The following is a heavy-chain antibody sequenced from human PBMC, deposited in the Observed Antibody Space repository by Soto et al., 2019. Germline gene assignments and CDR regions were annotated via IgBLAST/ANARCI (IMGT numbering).Heavy chain of an antibody. D-gene: IGHD1-1*01. J-gene: IGHJ4*02. Sequence: GGSLRLSCAASGFTFSSYGMHWVRQAPGKGPEWVAVIWYDGSNKYYADSVKGRFTISRDNSKNTLYLQMNSLRAEDTAVYYCALWTYNWNDREYFYYWGQGSLVPVSS. CDR3: ALWTYNWNDREYFYY. CDR1: GFTFSSYG. V-gene: IGHV3-33*01. CDR2: IWYDGSNK.